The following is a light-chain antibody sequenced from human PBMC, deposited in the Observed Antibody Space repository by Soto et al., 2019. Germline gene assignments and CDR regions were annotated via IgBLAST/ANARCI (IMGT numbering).Light chain of an antibody. V-gene: IGLV2-11*01. CDR2: DVS. J-gene: IGLJ1*01. CDR3: CSYAGNYIKV. CDR1: SSDVGGYNY. Sequence: QSALTQPRSVSGSPGQSVTISCTGTSSDVGGYNYVSWYQQHPGKAPKLMIYDVSKWPSGVPDRFSGSKSGNTASLTISGLQAEDEADYYCCSYAGNYIKVFGTGTKLTVL.